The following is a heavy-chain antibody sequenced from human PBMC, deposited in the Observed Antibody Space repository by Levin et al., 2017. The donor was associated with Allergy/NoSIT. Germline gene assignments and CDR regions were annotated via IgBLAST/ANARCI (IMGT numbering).Heavy chain of an antibody. CDR1: GGTFSSYA. CDR2: IIPIFGTA. J-gene: IGHJ4*02. Sequence: AGGSLRLSCKASGGTFSSYAISWVRQAPGQGLEWMGGIIPIFGTANYAQKFQGRVTITADESTSTAYMELSSLRSEDTAVYYCARIGGYYGSTDGQSFDYWGQGTLVTVAS. V-gene: IGHV1-69*01. CDR3: ARIGGYYGSTDGQSFDY. D-gene: IGHD3-10*01.